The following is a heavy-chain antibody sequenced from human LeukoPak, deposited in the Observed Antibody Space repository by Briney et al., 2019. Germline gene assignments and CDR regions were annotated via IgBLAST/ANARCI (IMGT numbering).Heavy chain of an antibody. CDR2: VKSKTDGRTT. Sequence: GGSLTLSCAASGFTFSDGWMSWVRQAPGKGLEWVGRVKSKTDGRTTDYDAPVKGRFTISRDDSKSTLYLQMNSLKTEDTAVYYCTTGLGRSDFDYWGQGTLVTVS. V-gene: IGHV3-15*01. CDR1: GFTFSDGW. CDR3: TTGLGRSDFDY. J-gene: IGHJ4*02.